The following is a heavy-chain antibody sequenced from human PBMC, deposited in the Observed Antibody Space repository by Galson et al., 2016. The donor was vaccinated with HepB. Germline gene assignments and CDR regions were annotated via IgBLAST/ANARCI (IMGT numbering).Heavy chain of an antibody. CDR1: GFTLSDYW. J-gene: IGHJ4*02. CDR3: ARGIYSENSVGLDS. Sequence: SLRLSCAASGFTLSDYWMYWVRQAPGKGLVWVSRINRDATITFYADSVKGRFTIPRDYATNTVYLQMNSLEADDTAMYYCARGIYSENSVGLDSWGQGTLVTVSS. CDR2: INRDATIT. D-gene: IGHD3-22*01. V-gene: IGHV3-74*01.